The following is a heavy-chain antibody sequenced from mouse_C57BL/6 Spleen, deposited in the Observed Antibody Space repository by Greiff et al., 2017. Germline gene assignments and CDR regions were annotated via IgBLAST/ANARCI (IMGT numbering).Heavy chain of an antibody. V-gene: IGHV1-82*01. J-gene: IGHJ4*01. Sequence: VKLMESGPELVKPGASVKISCKASGYAFISSWMNWVKQRPGKGLEWIGRIYPGDGDTNYNGKFKGKATLTADKSSSTAYMQLSSLTSEDSAVYFCARSRGTYYAMDYWGQGTSVTVSS. D-gene: IGHD3-3*01. CDR2: IYPGDGDT. CDR3: ARSRGTYYAMDY. CDR1: GYAFISSW.